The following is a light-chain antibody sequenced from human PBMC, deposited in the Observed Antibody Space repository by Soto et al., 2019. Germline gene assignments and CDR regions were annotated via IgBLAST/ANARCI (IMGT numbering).Light chain of an antibody. CDR3: CSFAGRNTFV. CDR2: EDS. CDR1: ISDIETYNL. J-gene: IGLJ1*01. V-gene: IGLV2-23*01. Sequence: QSVLTQPASVSGSPGQSITISCTGTISDIETYNLVSWYQQYPGKAPKLLIYEDSKRPLGVSDRFSGSKSVNTASLTIYGLQAEDEADYHCCSFAGRNTFVFGAGTKLTVL.